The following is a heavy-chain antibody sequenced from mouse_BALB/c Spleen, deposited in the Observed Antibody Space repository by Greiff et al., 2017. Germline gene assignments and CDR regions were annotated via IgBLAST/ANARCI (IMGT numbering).Heavy chain of an antibody. Sequence: VKLQESGAELVRPGTSVKVSCKASGYAFTNYLIEWVKQRPGQGLEWIGVINPGSGGTNYNEKFKGKATLTADKSSSTAYMQLSSLTSDDSAVYFCARWGKGYFDVWGAGTTVTVSS. CDR3: ARWGKGYFDV. D-gene: IGHD2-1*01. J-gene: IGHJ1*01. CDR2: INPGSGGT. CDR1: GYAFTNYL. V-gene: IGHV1-54*01.